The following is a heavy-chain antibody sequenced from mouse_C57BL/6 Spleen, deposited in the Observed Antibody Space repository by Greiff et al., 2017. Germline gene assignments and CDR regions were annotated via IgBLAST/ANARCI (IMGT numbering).Heavy chain of an antibody. Sequence: EVQLQQSGAELVRPGASVKLSCTASGFNIKDDYMHWVKQRPEQGLEWIGWIDPENGDTEYASKFQGKATITADTSSNTAYLQLSSLTSEDTAVYYCTSLITTVVAPRYWGQGTTLTVSS. D-gene: IGHD1-1*01. V-gene: IGHV14-4*01. CDR1: GFNIKDDY. CDR3: TSLITTVVAPRY. J-gene: IGHJ2*01. CDR2: IDPENGDT.